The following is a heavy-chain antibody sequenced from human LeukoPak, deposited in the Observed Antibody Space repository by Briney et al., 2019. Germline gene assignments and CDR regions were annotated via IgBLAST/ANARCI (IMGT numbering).Heavy chain of an antibody. CDR1: GFTVSNNY. Sequence: GGSLRLSRAISGFTVSNNYMSWVRPPPGKGLEGVSVIYSGGSTYYADPVQGGVTIHQHNSKNTLYLVINSQRAEDTAVYYCARGGGAYCGGDCFRAFDIWGQGTMVTVSP. D-gene: IGHD2-21*02. CDR3: ARGGGAYCGGDCFRAFDI. V-gene: IGHV3-53*01. J-gene: IGHJ3*02. CDR2: IYSGGST.